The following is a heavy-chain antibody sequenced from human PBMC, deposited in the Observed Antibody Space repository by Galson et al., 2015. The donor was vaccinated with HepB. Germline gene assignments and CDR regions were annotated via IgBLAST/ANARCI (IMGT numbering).Heavy chain of an antibody. V-gene: IGHV3-33*01. J-gene: IGHJ3*02. CDR3: ARERINIADEGSALDI. CDR2: IWYDGSNK. Sequence: LRLSCAASGLTFSSYGMHWVRQAPGKGLEWVAVIWYDGSNKYYADSVKGRFSIFRDNSKNTLYLQMNSLRAEDTAVYYCARERINIADEGSALDIWGQGTMVTVSS. CDR1: GLTFSSYG. D-gene: IGHD6-13*01.